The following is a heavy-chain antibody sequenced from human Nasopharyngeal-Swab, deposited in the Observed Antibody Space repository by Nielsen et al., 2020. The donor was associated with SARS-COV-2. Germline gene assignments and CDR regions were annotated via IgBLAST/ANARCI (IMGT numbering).Heavy chain of an antibody. J-gene: IGHJ1*01. D-gene: IGHD6-19*01. V-gene: IGHV3-23*01. CDR2: ISGSGDTT. Sequence: GGSLRLSCAASGFTFSSYAMSWVRQAPGKGLEWVSSISGSGDTTYCADSVKGRFTISRDNSKNTLYLQLNSLRAEDTAVYYCAKGAVGGAVAGTQYFQHGGQGTQVTVSS. CDR3: AKGAVGGAVAGTQYFQH. CDR1: GFTFSSYA.